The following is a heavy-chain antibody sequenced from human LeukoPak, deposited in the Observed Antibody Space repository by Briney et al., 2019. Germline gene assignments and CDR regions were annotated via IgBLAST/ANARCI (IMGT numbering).Heavy chain of an antibody. Sequence: PGGSLRLSCAASAFSLSDYWMNWVRQAPGKGLEWVASIKQDGSEKYYVHSVKGRFTISRDNAKNSLYLQMNTVRAEDTAVYYCLRDRGYSTSDCWGHGTLVTVSS. CDR1: AFSLSDYW. CDR2: IKQDGSEK. CDR3: LRDRGYSTSDC. V-gene: IGHV3-7*01. J-gene: IGHJ4*01. D-gene: IGHD6-6*01.